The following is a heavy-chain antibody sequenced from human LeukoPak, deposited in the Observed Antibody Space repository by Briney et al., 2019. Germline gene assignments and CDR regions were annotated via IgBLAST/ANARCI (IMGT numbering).Heavy chain of an antibody. J-gene: IGHJ4*02. CDR2: ISYDGSNK. D-gene: IGHD2-2*01. V-gene: IGHV3-30-3*01. CDR3: ARDRHIVVVPAAMYAAFDY. CDR1: GFTFSSYA. Sequence: GGSLRLSCAASGFTFSSYAMHWVRQAPGKGLEWVAVISYDGSNKYYADSVKGRFTISRDNSKNTLYLQMNSLRAEDTAVYYCARDRHIVVVPAAMYAAFDYWGQETLVTVSS.